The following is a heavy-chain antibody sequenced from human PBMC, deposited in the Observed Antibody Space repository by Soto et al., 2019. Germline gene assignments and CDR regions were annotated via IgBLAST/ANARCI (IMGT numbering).Heavy chain of an antibody. CDR1: GYTFSDYY. V-gene: IGHV1-46*01. CDR3: VRMGFSGGGYLSYYYYGMDI. D-gene: IGHD5-12*01. CDR2: IDPTGDTT. J-gene: IGHJ6*02. Sequence: ASVKVSCKASGYTFSDYYMHWVRQAPGQGLQWMGIIDPTGDTTAYAQNFQARLTMTTDTSTSTFYMELSSLRSDDTAMYYCVRMGFSGGGYLSYYYYGMDIWGQGTTVTVSS.